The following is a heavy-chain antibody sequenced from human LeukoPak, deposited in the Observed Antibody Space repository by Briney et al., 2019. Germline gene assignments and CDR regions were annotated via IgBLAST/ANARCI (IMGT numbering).Heavy chain of an antibody. D-gene: IGHD5-12*01. CDR2: ISAYNGNT. J-gene: IGHJ5*02. Sequence: ASVKVSCKASGYTFTSYGISWVRSAPGQGLEWMGWISAYNGNTNYAQKLQGRVTMTTDTSTSTAYMELRSLRSDDTAVYYCARGIRGYSGYDRNWFDPWGQGTLVTVSS. V-gene: IGHV1-18*01. CDR1: GYTFTSYG. CDR3: ARGIRGYSGYDRNWFDP.